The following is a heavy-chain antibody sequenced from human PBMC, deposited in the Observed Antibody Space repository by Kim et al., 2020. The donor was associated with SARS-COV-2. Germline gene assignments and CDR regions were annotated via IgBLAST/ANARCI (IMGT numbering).Heavy chain of an antibody. CDR3: ARSGGSGILGYFDL. V-gene: IGHV3-11*03. CDR2: ISSSSSYT. J-gene: IGHJ2*01. Sequence: GGSLRLSCAASGFTFSDYYMSWIRQAPGKGLEWVSYISSSSSYTNYADSVKGRFTISRDNAKNSLYLQMNSLRAEDTAVYYCARSGGSGILGYFDLWGRGTLVTVSS. CDR1: GFTFSDYY. D-gene: IGHD2-15*01.